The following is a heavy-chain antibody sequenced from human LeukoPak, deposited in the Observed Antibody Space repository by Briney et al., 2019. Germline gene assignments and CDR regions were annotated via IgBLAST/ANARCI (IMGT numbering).Heavy chain of an antibody. Sequence: SETLSLTCTVSGGSISSYYWSWIRQPDGRGLEWIGRIYTSGSTNYNPSLKSRVTMSVDTSKNQFSLKLSSVTAADTAVYYCARAQYSSSWYYFDYWGQGTLVTVSS. D-gene: IGHD6-13*01. CDR1: GGSISSYY. CDR3: ARAQYSSSWYYFDY. J-gene: IGHJ4*02. CDR2: IYTSGST. V-gene: IGHV4-4*07.